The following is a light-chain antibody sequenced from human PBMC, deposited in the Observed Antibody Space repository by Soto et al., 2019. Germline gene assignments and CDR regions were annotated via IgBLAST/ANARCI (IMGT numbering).Light chain of an antibody. J-gene: IGKJ3*01. CDR1: QSVSYW. V-gene: IGKV1-5*01. Sequence: DIQLNQSPSTLSTSVGARVTITCRASQSVSYWLAGYQKNPGKDNNLLIYDASILASGVPSRFSGVGFGTEFTLNISSLQPDESAIYYCQHYKTYSKTFGPGTKLDIK. CDR2: DAS. CDR3: QHYKTYSKT.